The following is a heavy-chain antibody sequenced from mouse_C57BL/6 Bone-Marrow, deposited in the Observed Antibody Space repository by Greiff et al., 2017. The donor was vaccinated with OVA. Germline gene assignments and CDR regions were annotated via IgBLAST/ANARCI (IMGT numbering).Heavy chain of an antibody. D-gene: IGHD2-4*01. CDR3: ASRGLPGDYAIDY. CDR1: GYTFTSYW. Sequence: VQLQQPGAELVKPGASVKMSCKASGYTFTSYWITWVKQRPGQGLEWIGDIYPGSGSTNYNEKFKSKATLTVDKSSRTAYMQLSSLTSEDSAVYDGASRGLPGDYAIDYWGQGTSVTVSS. J-gene: IGHJ4*01. CDR2: IYPGSGST. V-gene: IGHV1-55*01.